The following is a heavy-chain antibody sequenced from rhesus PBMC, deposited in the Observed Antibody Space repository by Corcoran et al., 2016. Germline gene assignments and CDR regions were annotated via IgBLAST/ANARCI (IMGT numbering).Heavy chain of an antibody. D-gene: IGHD1-44*02. V-gene: IGHV4-147*01. J-gene: IGHJ4*01. CDR2: IYGGSGNT. CDR3: ARVEAGANIDY. Sequence: QVQLQESGPGVVKPSETLSLTCAVSGGSISGYYLWSWIRQTPGKGLEWIGYIYGGSGNTSYTPPLMNRVTISKEPSKNQFSLKLSSVTAADTAVYYCARVEAGANIDYWGQGVLVTVSS. CDR1: GGSISGYY.